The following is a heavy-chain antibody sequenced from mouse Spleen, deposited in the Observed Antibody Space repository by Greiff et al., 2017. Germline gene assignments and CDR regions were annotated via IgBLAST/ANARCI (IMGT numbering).Heavy chain of an antibody. CDR1: GFTFSSYA. V-gene: IGHV5-9*01. Sequence: EVMLVESGGGLVKLGGSLKLSCAASGFTFSSYAMSWVRQTPEKRLEWVATISSGGGNTYYPDSVKGRFTISRDNAKNTLYLQMSSLKSEDTAMYYCARHYDYDGFDYWGQGTTLTVSS. CDR3: ARHYDYDGFDY. J-gene: IGHJ2*01. CDR2: ISSGGGNT. D-gene: IGHD2-4*01.